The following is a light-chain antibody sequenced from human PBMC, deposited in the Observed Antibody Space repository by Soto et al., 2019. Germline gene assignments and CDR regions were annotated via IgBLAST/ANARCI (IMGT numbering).Light chain of an antibody. Sequence: EIVLTQSPGTLSLSPGERATLSCRASQSVSSNYLAWYQQKPGQAPRLLIYGASSRATGIPDRFSGSGSGTDFTLTISRLEPEAFAVYYCQQYGTSPITFGQGTRLEIK. CDR3: QQYGTSPIT. J-gene: IGKJ5*01. CDR1: QSVSSNY. V-gene: IGKV3-20*01. CDR2: GAS.